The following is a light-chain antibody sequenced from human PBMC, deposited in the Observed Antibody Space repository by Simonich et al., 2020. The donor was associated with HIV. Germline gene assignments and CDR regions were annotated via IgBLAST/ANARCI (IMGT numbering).Light chain of an antibody. V-gene: IGKV4-1*01. J-gene: IGKJ1*01. CDR3: QQYYITPQT. CDR2: WAS. CDR1: QSVLYTSNNKNY. Sequence: DIVMTQSPDSLAVSLGERATINCKSTQSVLYTSNNKNYLAWYKQKHGQPPKLLIYWASTREYGVPDRFSGSGSETDFTLTISSLQVEDVAVYYCQQYYITPQTFGQGTKVEIK.